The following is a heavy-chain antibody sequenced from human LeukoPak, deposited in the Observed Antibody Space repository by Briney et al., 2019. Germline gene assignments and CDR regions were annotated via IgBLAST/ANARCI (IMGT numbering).Heavy chain of an antibody. Sequence: ASVKVSCKASGYTFTSYGISWVRQAPGQVLEWMGWISAYNGNTNYAQKLQGRVTMTTDTSTSTAYMELRSLRSDDAAVYYCARATGWDSRRIAPDYWGQGTLVTVSS. CDR2: ISAYNGNT. CDR3: ARATGWDSRRIAPDY. D-gene: IGHD6-13*01. CDR1: GYTFTSYG. V-gene: IGHV1-18*01. J-gene: IGHJ4*02.